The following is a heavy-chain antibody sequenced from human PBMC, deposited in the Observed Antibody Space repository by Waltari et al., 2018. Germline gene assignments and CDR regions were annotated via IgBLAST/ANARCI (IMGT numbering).Heavy chain of an antibody. D-gene: IGHD3-22*01. Sequence: EVQLVETGGGLVQPGRSLRLSCAASGLTFDDYAMLWFRQALGKGLEWVSGSSWNSGSIGDADSVKGRFTISRYNAKNSLYLQMNSLRAEDTALYYCAKDTPPYYDSSGYYSHWGQGTLVTVSS. CDR1: GLTFDDYA. V-gene: IGHV3-9*01. CDR3: AKDTPPYYDSSGYYSH. J-gene: IGHJ4*02. CDR2: SSWNSGSI.